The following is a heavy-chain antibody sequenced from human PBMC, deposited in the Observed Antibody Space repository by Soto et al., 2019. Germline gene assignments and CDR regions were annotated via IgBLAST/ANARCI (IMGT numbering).Heavy chain of an antibody. Sequence: GESLKISCKGSGYSFTSYWIGWVRQMPGKGLEWMGIIKPGTSDIRYSPSCRGHVTISADEAVSTAYLQWSSLKASDTAMYYCARQLSHICDSWGQGTLGTVSS. J-gene: IGHJ4*02. V-gene: IGHV5-51*01. D-gene: IGHD3-3*02. CDR2: IKPGTSDI. CDR3: ARQLSHICDS. CDR1: GYSFTSYW.